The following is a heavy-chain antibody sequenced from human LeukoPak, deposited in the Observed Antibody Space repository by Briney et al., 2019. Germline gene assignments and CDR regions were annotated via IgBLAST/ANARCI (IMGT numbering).Heavy chain of an antibody. Sequence: SETLSLACTVSGGSISSGSYYWSWIRQPAGKGLEWIGRIYTSGSTNYNPPLKSRVTISVDTSKNQFSLKLSSVTAADTAVYYCARFGDWRSALDYWGQGTLVTVSS. D-gene: IGHD3-16*01. CDR2: IYTSGST. V-gene: IGHV4-61*02. CDR1: GGSISSGSYY. CDR3: ARFGDWRSALDY. J-gene: IGHJ4*02.